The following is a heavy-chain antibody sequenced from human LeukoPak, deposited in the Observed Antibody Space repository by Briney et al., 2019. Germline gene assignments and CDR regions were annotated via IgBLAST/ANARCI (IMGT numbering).Heavy chain of an antibody. V-gene: IGHV4-59*01. J-gene: IGHJ3*02. CDR1: GGSISSYY. CDR2: IYYSGST. D-gene: IGHD1-14*01. CDR3: ARVRTPTGAFDI. Sequence: SETLSLTCTVSGGSISSYYWSWIRQPPGKGLEWIGYIYYSGSTNDNPSLKSRVTISVDTSKNQFSLKLSSVTAADTAVYYCARVRTPTGAFDIWGQGTMVTVSS.